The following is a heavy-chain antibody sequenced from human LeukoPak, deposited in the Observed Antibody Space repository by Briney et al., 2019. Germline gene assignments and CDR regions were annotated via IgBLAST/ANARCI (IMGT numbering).Heavy chain of an antibody. V-gene: IGHV3-23*01. CDR2: FSGSGGDT. CDR1: GGSFSGYY. J-gene: IGHJ4*02. Sequence: PSETLSLTCAVYGGSFSGYYWSWVRQAPGKGLEWVSAFSGSGGDTYYADSVKGRFTISRDNSKNTLYLQMNSLRAEDTAVYYCAKSGYNRFDYWGQGTLVTVSS. CDR3: AKSGYNRFDY. D-gene: IGHD5-24*01.